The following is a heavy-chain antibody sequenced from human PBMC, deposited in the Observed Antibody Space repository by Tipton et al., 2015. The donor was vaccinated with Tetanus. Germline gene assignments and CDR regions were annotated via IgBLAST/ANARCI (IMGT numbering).Heavy chain of an antibody. CDR3: ARDGFYYGSGSYYRAF. V-gene: IGHV3-30-3*01. CDR1: GLSFSGYG. J-gene: IGHJ4*02. CDR2: VAYDGNNK. Sequence: SLRLSYATSGLSFSGYGLHWLRQAPGKGLEWVALVAYDGNNKYYADSVKGRFTISRDNSKDTLYLQMNSLRPEDTAVYYCARDGFYYGSGSYYRAFWGQGTLVTVSP. D-gene: IGHD3-10*01.